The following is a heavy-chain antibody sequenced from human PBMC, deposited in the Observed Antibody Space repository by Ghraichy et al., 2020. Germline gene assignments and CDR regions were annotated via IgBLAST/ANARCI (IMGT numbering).Heavy chain of an antibody. CDR1: GYTFTGYY. V-gene: IGHV1-2*06. Sequence: ASVKVSCKASGYTFTGYYMHWVRQAPGQGLEWMGRINPNSGDTNYAQKFQGRVTMTRDTSISTAYMELSRLRSDDTAVYYCARDRSSSSSTGMDVWGQGTTVTVSS. CDR2: INPNSGDT. J-gene: IGHJ6*02. CDR3: ARDRSSSSSTGMDV. D-gene: IGHD6-6*01.